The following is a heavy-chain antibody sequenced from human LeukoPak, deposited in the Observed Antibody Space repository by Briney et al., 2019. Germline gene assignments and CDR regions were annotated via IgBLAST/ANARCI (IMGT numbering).Heavy chain of an antibody. CDR3: ARGADWYYDFWSGYYTYFDY. J-gene: IGHJ4*02. V-gene: IGHV3-66*01. CDR2: IYSGGST. D-gene: IGHD3-3*01. Sequence: GGSLRLSCAASGFTVSSNYMSWVRQAPGKGLEWVSVIYSGGSTYYADSVKGRFTISRDNSKNTLYLQMNSLRAEGTAVYYCARGADWYYDFWSGYYTYFDYWGQGTLVTVSS. CDR1: GFTVSSNY.